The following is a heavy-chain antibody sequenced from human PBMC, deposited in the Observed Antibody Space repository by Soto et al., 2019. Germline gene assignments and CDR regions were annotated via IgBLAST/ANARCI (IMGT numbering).Heavy chain of an antibody. CDR2: IYPGDSDT. CDR3: ARLKPFDNRSGWPPRGSWFDP. V-gene: IGHV5-51*03. J-gene: IGHJ5*02. Sequence: EVQLVQSGAEVKKPGESLKISCKGSGYSFTSYWIGWVRQMPGKGLEWMGIIYPGDSDTRYSPSFQGQVTISADKSISTAYLQWSSLKASDTAMYYCARLKPFDNRSGWPPRGSWFDPWGQGTLVTVSS. CDR1: GYSFTSYW. D-gene: IGHD6-19*01.